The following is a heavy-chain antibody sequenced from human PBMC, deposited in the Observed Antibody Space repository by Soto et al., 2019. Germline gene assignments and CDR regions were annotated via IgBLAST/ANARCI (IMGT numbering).Heavy chain of an antibody. Sequence: GASVKVSCKVSGYTLTELSMHWVRQAPGKGLEWMGGFDPEDGETIYAQKFQGRVTMTEDTSTDTAYMELSSLRSEDTAVYYCATSRIGVVAATPFDYWGQGTLVTVSS. CDR2: FDPEDGET. CDR1: GYTLTELS. J-gene: IGHJ4*02. V-gene: IGHV1-24*01. D-gene: IGHD2-15*01. CDR3: ATSRIGVVAATPFDY.